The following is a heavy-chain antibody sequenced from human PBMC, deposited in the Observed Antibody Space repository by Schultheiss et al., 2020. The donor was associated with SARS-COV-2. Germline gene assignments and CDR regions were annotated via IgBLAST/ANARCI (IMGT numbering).Heavy chain of an antibody. CDR1: GFTFSSYA. CDR3: TTARHQTEGDY. CDR2: IYSGGST. Sequence: GSLRLSCAASGFTFSSYAMSWVRQAPGKGLEWVSVIYSGGSTYYADSVKGRFTISRDNSKNTLYLQMNSLKTEDTAVYYCTTARHQTEGDYWGQGTLVTVSS. V-gene: IGHV3-23*03. J-gene: IGHJ4*02. D-gene: IGHD2-21*02.